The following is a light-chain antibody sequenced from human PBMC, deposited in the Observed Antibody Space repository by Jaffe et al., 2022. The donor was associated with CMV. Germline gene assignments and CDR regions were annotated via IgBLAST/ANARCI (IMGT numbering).Light chain of an antibody. J-gene: IGKJ2*01. CDR1: QSVSRN. CDR3: QQYNNWPPGT. CDR2: DAS. Sequence: EIVMTQSPATLSVSPGERATLSCRSSQSVSRNLAWYQQKPGQAPRLLIYDASTRATGIPARFSGSGSGTEFTLTISSLQSEDFAVYYCQQYNNWPPGTFGQGTKLEIK. V-gene: IGKV3-15*01.